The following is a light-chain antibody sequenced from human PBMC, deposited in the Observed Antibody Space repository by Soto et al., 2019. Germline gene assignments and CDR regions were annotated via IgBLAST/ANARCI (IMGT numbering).Light chain of an antibody. J-gene: IGLJ1*01. Sequence: QSALTQAASVSGSPGQSITISCTGTSRDVGGYNYVSWYQQHPGKAPKLMIYDVSNRPSGVSNRCSGSKSGNTASLTISGLQTEDEADYYCSSYTSSSTRLYVFGTGTKLTVL. CDR3: SSYTSSSTRLYV. CDR1: SRDVGGYNY. V-gene: IGLV2-14*03. CDR2: DVS.